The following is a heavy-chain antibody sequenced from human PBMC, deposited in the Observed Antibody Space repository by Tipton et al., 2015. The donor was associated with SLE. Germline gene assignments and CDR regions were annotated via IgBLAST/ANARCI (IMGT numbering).Heavy chain of an antibody. V-gene: IGHV4-34*01. Sequence: TLSLTCALYGASFSGYYWSWIRQPPGKGLEWIGEINHSGSTNYNPSLKSRVTISVDTSKNQFSLKLSSVTAADTAIYYCARGGIYHDDSGNFDYWGQGTLVTASS. CDR2: INHSGST. CDR3: ARGGIYHDDSGNFDY. CDR1: GASFSGYY. J-gene: IGHJ4*02. D-gene: IGHD3-22*01.